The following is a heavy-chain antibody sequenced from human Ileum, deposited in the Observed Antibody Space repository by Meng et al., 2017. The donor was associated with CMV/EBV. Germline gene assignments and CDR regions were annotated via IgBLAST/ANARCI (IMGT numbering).Heavy chain of an antibody. CDR3: ARGQTVRGFEY. CDR2: IYTGGPT. J-gene: IGHJ4*02. Sequence: QAHLRESGPARVKLSETRSLTCTISSASITPYSWNWIRQPAGKGLEWIGRIYTGGPTDYNPSLKSRVTMSVDMSKNQFFLNLSSVTAADTAVYYCARGQTVRGFEYWGLGILVTVSS. CDR1: SASITPYS. V-gene: IGHV4-4*07. D-gene: IGHD3-10*01.